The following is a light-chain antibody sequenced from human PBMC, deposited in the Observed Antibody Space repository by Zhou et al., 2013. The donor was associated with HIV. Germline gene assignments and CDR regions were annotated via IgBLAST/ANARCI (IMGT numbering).Light chain of an antibody. CDR3: QQYGSLTA. V-gene: IGKV3-11*01. CDR1: QNIYSA. CDR2: AAS. Sequence: EIVLTQSLATLSLSPGERATLSCRASQNIYSALAWFQQKPGQAPRLLVYAASNRATGIPARFSGSGSGTDFTLTISTLESEDFAVYYCQQYGSLTAFGQGTKLEIK. J-gene: IGKJ2*01.